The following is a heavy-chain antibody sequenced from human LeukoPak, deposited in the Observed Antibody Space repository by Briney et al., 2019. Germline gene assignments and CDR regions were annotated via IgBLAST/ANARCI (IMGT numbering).Heavy chain of an antibody. J-gene: IGHJ4*02. CDR1: GFSVTNSY. CDR3: ARASWISTADAVC. Sequence: GGSLILSCAVSGFSVTNSYMDWVRQAPGKGLEWVSLIRGSGATLYADSVKGRFTISRDDSRNTVYLQLNNLRVEDTAIYYCARASWISTADAVCWGQGTQVTVSS. CDR2: IRGSGAT. D-gene: IGHD2-2*03. V-gene: IGHV3-53*01.